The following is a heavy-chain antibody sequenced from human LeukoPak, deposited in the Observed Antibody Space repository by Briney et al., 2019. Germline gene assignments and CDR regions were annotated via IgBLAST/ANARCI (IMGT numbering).Heavy chain of an antibody. J-gene: IGHJ4*02. CDR1: GGTFSSYA. CDR2: IIPIFGTA. V-gene: IGHV1-69*06. D-gene: IGHD6-13*01. Sequence: GASVKVSCKASGGTFSSYAISWVRQAPGQGLEWMGGIIPIFGTANYAQKFQGRVTITADKSTSTAYMELSSLRSEDTAVYYCARRINYSSSWYYFDYWGQGTLVTVSS. CDR3: ARRINYSSSWYYFDY.